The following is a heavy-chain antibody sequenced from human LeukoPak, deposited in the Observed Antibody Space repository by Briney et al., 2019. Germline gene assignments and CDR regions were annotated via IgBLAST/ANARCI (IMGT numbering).Heavy chain of an antibody. D-gene: IGHD7-27*01. V-gene: IGHV5-51*01. CDR1: GYSFTNYL. J-gene: IGHJ6*02. Sequence: ESLMISCNGSGYSFTNYLLGLVRAMPRTGLGGVGIIYSGGSDTRYSASFKGHVTISADKSISTAYLQWSSLKASDTAMYYCARLESWGFGTIPPHYYYYGMDVWGQGTTVTVSS. CDR3: ARLESWGFGTIPPHYYYYGMDV. CDR2: IYSGGSDT.